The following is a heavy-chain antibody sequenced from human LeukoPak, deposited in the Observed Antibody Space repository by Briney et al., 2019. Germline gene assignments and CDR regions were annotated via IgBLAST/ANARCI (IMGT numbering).Heavy chain of an antibody. CDR3: ASLVVAATEGSHYDY. CDR1: GGTFSSYT. V-gene: IGHV1-69*02. CDR2: IIPILGIA. D-gene: IGHD2-15*01. Sequence: SVKVSCKASGGTFSSYTISWVRQAPGQGLEWMGRIIPILGIANYAQKFQGRVTITADKATSTAYRELSSLRSEDTAVYYCASLVVAATEGSHYDYWGQGTLVTVSS. J-gene: IGHJ4*02.